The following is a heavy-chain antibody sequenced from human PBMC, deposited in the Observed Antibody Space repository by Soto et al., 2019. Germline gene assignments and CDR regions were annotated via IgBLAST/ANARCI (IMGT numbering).Heavy chain of an antibody. J-gene: IGHJ4*02. Sequence: GGSVRLSCAASGFTFSSYAMSWVRQAPGKGLEWVSAISGSGGSTYYADSVKGRFTIPRDNSKNTLYLQMNSLRAEDTAVYYCAKAEGYYDSSGTFDYWGQGTLVTVSS. CDR2: ISGSGGST. CDR3: AKAEGYYDSSGTFDY. CDR1: GFTFSSYA. D-gene: IGHD3-22*01. V-gene: IGHV3-23*01.